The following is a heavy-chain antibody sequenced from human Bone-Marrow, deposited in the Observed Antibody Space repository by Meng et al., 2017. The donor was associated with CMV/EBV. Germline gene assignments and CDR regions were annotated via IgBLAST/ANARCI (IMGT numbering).Heavy chain of an antibody. CDR2: ISSSSSYI. D-gene: IGHD1-26*01. CDR1: GFTFSSYS. CDR3: ATDHSAVPVGATGD. J-gene: IGHJ4*02. V-gene: IGHV3-21*01. Sequence: GGSLRLSCAASGFTFSSYSMNWVRQAPGKGLEWVSSISSSSSYIYYADSVKGRFTISRDNSNNTLYLQMNSLRAEDTAVYYCATDHSAVPVGATGDWGQGTLVTVSS.